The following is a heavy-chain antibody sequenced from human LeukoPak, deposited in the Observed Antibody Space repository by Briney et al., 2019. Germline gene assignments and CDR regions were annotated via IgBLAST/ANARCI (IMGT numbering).Heavy chain of an antibody. CDR1: GGSISSSSYY. CDR2: IYYSGST. J-gene: IGHJ3*02. D-gene: IGHD3-10*02. CDR3: ARLLTYYYPRGRLGAFDI. V-gene: IGHV4-39*01. Sequence: PSETLSLTCTVSGGSISSSSYYWGWIRQPPGKGLEWIGSIYYSGSTYYNPSLKSRVTISVDTSKNQFSLKPSSVTAGDTAVYYCARLLTYYYPRGRLGAFDIWGQGTMVTVSS.